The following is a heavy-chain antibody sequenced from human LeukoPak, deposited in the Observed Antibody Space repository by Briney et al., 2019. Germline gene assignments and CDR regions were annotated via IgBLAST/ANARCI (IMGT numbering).Heavy chain of an antibody. CDR1: GFTFSDYD. Sequence: GGSLRLSCAASGFTFSDYDMHWVRQATGKGLEWVSAIGTAGDTYYTGSVKGRFTISRENAKNSLYLQMNSLRAGDTAVYYCARDQVGLRLGELSPNDAFDIWGQGTMVTVSS. V-gene: IGHV3-13*01. D-gene: IGHD3-16*02. CDR3: ARDQVGLRLGELSPNDAFDI. J-gene: IGHJ3*02. CDR2: IGTAGDT.